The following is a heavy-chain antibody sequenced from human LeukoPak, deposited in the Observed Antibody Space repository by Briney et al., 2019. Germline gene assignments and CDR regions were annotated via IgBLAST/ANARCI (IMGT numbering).Heavy chain of an antibody. CDR2: ISGSGGST. CDR1: GFTFSSYA. Sequence: GGSLRLSCAASGFTFSSYAMSWVRQAPGRGLEWVSAISGSGGSTYYADSVKGRFTISRDNSRDTLYLQRNSLRAEDTAVYYCAKGYYDYVWGSYYFDYWGQGTLVTVSS. CDR3: AKGYYDYVWGSYYFDY. V-gene: IGHV3-23*01. J-gene: IGHJ4*02. D-gene: IGHD3-16*01.